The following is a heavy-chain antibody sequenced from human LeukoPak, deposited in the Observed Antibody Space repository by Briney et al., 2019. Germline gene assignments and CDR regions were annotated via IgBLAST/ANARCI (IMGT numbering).Heavy chain of an antibody. CDR3: ARQYSGYDFPTYYYGLDV. CDR2: IYSVGNT. CDR1: GFTVSSNY. J-gene: IGHJ6*02. Sequence: GGSLRLSCAASGFTVSSNYMSWVRQAPGKGLEWVSVIYSVGNTYYADSVKGRFTISRDNSKNTLYLQMNSLRAEDTAVYYCARQYSGYDFPTYYYGLDVWGQGTTVTVSS. V-gene: IGHV3-53*01. D-gene: IGHD5-12*01.